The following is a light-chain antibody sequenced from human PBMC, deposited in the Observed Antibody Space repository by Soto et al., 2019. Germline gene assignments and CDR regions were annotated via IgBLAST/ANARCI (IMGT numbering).Light chain of an antibody. V-gene: IGLV2-14*01. CDR3: LSYTHSTTPYV. Sequence: QSALTQPDSVSGSPGQSITISCTGTSSDVGGYNFLSWYQQHPGKAPKLMIYAFTNRPSGVSNRVSGSKSGNTASLSISGLQAEDDADYYGLSYTHSTTPYVHGTGTKVTVL. J-gene: IGLJ1*01. CDR2: AFT. CDR1: SSDVGGYNF.